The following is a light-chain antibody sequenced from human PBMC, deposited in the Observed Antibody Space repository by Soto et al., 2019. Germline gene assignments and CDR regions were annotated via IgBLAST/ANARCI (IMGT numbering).Light chain of an antibody. J-gene: IGLJ7*02. CDR1: SSNIGAGYD. V-gene: IGLV1-40*01. CDR2: GNS. CDR3: QSYDSSLSGAV. Sequence: QSVLTQSPSVSGAPGQRVTISCTGSSSNIGAGYDVHWYQQLPGTAPKLLIYGNSNRPSGVPDRFSGSKSGTSASLAITGLQAEDEADYYCQSYDSSLSGAVFGGGTQLTA.